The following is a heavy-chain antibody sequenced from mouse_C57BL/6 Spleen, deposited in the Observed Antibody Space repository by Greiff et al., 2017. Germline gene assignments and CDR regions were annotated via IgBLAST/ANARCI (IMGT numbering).Heavy chain of an antibody. CDR1: GYTFTSYW. V-gene: IGHV1-64*01. CDR2: IHPNSGST. CDR3: ARTPDYGYAMDY. J-gene: IGHJ4*01. Sequence: QVQLKQPGAELVKPGASVKLSCKASGYTFTSYWMHWVKQRPGQGLEWIGMIHPNSGSTNYNEKFKSKATLTVDKSSSTAYMQLSSLTSEDSAVYYCARTPDYGYAMDYWGQGTSVTVSS. D-gene: IGHD2-4*01.